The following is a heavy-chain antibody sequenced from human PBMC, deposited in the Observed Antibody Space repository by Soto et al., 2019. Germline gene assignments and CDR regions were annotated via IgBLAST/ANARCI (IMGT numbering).Heavy chain of an antibody. CDR1: GYTFTAYG. J-gene: IGHJ6*02. CDR3: ARDWDTAEPMVRGVIPRYYYSYAMDV. V-gene: IGHV1-18*01. CDR2: ISGYNGNT. Sequence: QVQLVQSGAEVKKPGASVKVSCKASGYTFTAYGISWVRQAPGQGLEWMGWISGYNGNTNYAQKLQGRLTMTTDTSTSTASMELTSLRSDDTAVYYCARDWDTAEPMVRGVIPRYYYSYAMDVWGQGTTVTVSS. D-gene: IGHD3-10*01.